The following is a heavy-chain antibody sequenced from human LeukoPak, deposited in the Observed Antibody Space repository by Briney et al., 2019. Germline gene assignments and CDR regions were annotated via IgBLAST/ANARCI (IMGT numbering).Heavy chain of an antibody. CDR2: ISTDGSA. D-gene: IGHD3-3*01. CDR3: ARVVYFDVSIDI. V-gene: IGHV3-53*01. Sequence: HPGGSLRLSCAASGVIVSNSYMTWVRQAPGKGLECVSVISTDGSAYYADSVKGRFTISRDNSKNTLVLQMNGLRPEDTALYYCARVVYFDVSIDIWGQGTMVTVSS. CDR1: GVIVSNSY. J-gene: IGHJ3*02.